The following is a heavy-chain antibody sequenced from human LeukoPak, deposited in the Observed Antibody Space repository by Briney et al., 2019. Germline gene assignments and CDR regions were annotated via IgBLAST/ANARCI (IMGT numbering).Heavy chain of an antibody. CDR2: ISYDGSNK. J-gene: IGHJ4*02. Sequence: PGGSLRLSCAASGFTFSSYGMHWVRQAPGKGLEWVAVISYDGSNKYYADSVKGRFTISRDNSKNTLYLQMNSLRAEDTAVYYCAKLGKMATITYSGDYWGQGTLVTVSS. D-gene: IGHD5-24*01. CDR3: AKLGKMATITYSGDY. V-gene: IGHV3-30*18. CDR1: GFTFSSYG.